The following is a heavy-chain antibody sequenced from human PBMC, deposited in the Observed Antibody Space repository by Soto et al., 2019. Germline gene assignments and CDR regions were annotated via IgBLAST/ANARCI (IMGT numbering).Heavy chain of an antibody. CDR3: ARGVYDFWSGHPKELDY. J-gene: IGHJ4*02. CDR2: IRSKANSYAT. V-gene: IGHV3-73*02. CDR1: GFTFSGSA. D-gene: IGHD3-3*01. Sequence: EVQLVESGGGLVQPGGSLKLSCAASGFTFSGSAMHWVRQASGKGLEWVGRIRSKANSYATAYAVSVKGRFIISRDDSRNTAYLQMNSLKTEDTAVYYCARGVYDFWSGHPKELDYWGQGTVVTVSS.